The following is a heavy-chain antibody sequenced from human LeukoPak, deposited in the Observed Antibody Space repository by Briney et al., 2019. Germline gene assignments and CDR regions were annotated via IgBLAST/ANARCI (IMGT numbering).Heavy chain of an antibody. V-gene: IGHV3-30*06. D-gene: IGHD3-22*01. J-gene: IGHJ4*02. CDR2: TLYDGSMQ. CDR3: ARDPRGPTKYDRSDRDTFDH. CDR1: GFTFSDYS. Sequence: GGSLRLSCVTSGFTFSDYSIHWVRQAPGRGLEWVAVTLYDGSMQYYADSVKGRFIISRDNSKNTVYLQMNSLRPEDMALYYCARDPRGPTKYDRSDRDTFDHWGQGTQVTVSS.